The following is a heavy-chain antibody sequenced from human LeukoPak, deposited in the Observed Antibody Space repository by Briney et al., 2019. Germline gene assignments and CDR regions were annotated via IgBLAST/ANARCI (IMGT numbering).Heavy chain of an antibody. V-gene: IGHV3-23*01. CDR3: AKDFVVVPGNVNYFDY. Sequence: GGSLRLSCAASGFTFSSYAMSWVRQAPGKGLEWVSAISGSGDNTYYADSVKGRFTVSRDNSKNTLYVQMKSLRAEDTAVYYCAKDFVVVPGNVNYFDYWGQGTLVTVSS. J-gene: IGHJ4*02. D-gene: IGHD2-21*02. CDR1: GFTFSSYA. CDR2: ISGSGDNT.